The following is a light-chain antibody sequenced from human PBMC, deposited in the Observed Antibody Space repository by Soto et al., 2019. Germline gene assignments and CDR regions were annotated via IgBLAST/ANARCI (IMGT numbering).Light chain of an antibody. J-gene: IGKJ4*01. CDR1: QSVDIN. V-gene: IGKV3-15*01. Sequence: EIVLTQSPATLSVSPGERVTLSCRASQSVDINLAWYQQKPGQAPRLLIYGASTRATDMSGTFSGRGSGTEFTLTISNLRPEDFAVYYCQQRSNWPPLTFGGGTKVEIK. CDR3: QQRSNWPPLT. CDR2: GAS.